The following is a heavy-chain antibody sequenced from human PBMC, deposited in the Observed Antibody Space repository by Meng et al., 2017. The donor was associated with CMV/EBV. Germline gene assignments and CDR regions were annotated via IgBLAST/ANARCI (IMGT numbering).Heavy chain of an antibody. CDR3: ARGIVGATVNFDY. D-gene: IGHD1-26*01. CDR1: GYTFTSYD. V-gene: IGHV1-18*01. J-gene: IGHJ4*02. CDR2: LSPYSGYT. Sequence: ASVKVSCKASGYTFTSYDINWVRQAPGQGLEWMGWLSPYSGYTNYAQRLQGRVTMTTDTSASTAYMELRSLRSDDTAVYYCARGIVGATVNFDYWGQGTLVTVSS.